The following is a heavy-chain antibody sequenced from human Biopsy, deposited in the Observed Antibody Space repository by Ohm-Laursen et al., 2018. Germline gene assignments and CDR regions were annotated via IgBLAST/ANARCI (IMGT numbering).Heavy chain of an antibody. Sequence: SVNVSCKASGGTFINYAISWVRQAPGQGLEWMGGIIPMFGTANYAQMFQGRVTISADESTSTSYMELSSLTTEDTVIYYCARGPHSGSHSCFDYWGRGTLVTVSS. V-gene: IGHV1-69*13. CDR2: IIPMFGTA. J-gene: IGHJ4*02. CDR3: ARGPHSGSHSCFDY. D-gene: IGHD1-26*01. CDR1: GGTFINYA.